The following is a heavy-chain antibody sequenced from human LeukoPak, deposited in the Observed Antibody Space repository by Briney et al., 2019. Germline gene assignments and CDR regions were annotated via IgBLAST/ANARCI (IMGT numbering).Heavy chain of an antibody. V-gene: IGHV1-2*02. CDR3: ARGGSLWFGQAKYYYYGMDA. J-gene: IGHJ6*02. CDR2: INPNSGGT. D-gene: IGHD3-10*01. CDR1: GHTFTGYY. Sequence: ASVKVSCKASGHTFTGYYMHWVRQAPGQGLEWMGWINPNSGGTNYAQKFQGRVTMTRDTSISTAYMELSRLRSDDTAVYYCARGGSLWFGQAKYYYYGMDAWGQGTTVTVSS.